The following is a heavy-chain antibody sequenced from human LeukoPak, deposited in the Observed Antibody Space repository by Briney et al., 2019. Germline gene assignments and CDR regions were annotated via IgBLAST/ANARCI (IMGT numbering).Heavy chain of an antibody. CDR3: AKDGSVMVNPTYYFDH. CDR1: GFTFSRSA. CDR2: ISYDGSKT. J-gene: IGHJ4*02. V-gene: IGHV3-30*09. D-gene: IGHD3-22*01. Sequence: GGSLRLSCAASGFTFSRSAMHWVRQAPGKGLEWVAIISYDGSKTFYADSVKGRFAISRDNPGNTPFLQMNSLRAEDTAVYYCAKDGSVMVNPTYYFDHWGQGVLVTVSS.